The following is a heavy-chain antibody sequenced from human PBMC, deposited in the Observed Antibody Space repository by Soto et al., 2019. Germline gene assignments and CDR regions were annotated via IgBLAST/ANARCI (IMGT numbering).Heavy chain of an antibody. CDR3: ARGRGFGTTVRPFDY. CDR2: IYYSGST. V-gene: IGHV4-31*03. J-gene: IGHJ4*02. D-gene: IGHD4-4*01. CDR1: GGSISSGGYY. Sequence: QVQLQESGPGLVKPSQTLSLTCTVSGGSISSGGYYWSWIRQHPGKGLEWIGYIYYSGSTYYNPSLKSRVTISVDTSKNQFSMKLSSVTAADTAVYYCARGRGFGTTVRPFDYWGQGALVTVSS.